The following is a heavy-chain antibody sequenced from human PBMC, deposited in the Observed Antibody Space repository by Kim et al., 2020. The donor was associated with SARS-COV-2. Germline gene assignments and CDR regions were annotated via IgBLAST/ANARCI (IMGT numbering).Heavy chain of an antibody. V-gene: IGHV3-53*01. D-gene: IGHD3-16*01. CDR1: GFTVSSYY. CDR2: IYSGGST. Sequence: GGSLRLSCAASGFTVSSYYMSWVRQAPGKGLEWVSDIYSGGSTYYADSVKGRFTISRDNYKNTLHLLMINLRADDTAADYCARGHAISNAFYYYDYGMDV. J-gene: IGHJ6*01. CDR3: ARGHAISNAFYYYDYGMDV.